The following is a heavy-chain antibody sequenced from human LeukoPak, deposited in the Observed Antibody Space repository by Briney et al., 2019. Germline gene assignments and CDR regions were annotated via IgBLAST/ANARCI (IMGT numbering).Heavy chain of an antibody. V-gene: IGHV3-9*03. CDR3: AKDMRPSPSGLVIDY. J-gene: IGHJ4*02. D-gene: IGHD3-9*01. Sequence: GGSLRLSCAASGFTFDDYAMHWVRQAPGKGLEWVSGISWNSGSIGYADSVKGQFTISRDNAKNSLYLQMNSLRAEDMALYYCAKDMRPSPSGLVIDYWGQGTLVTVSS. CDR2: ISWNSGSI. CDR1: GFTFDDYA.